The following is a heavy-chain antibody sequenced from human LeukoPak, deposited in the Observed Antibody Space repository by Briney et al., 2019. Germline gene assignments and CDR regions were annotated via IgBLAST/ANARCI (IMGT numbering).Heavy chain of an antibody. CDR1: GFTFSTYG. Sequence: PGGSLRLSCAASGFTFSTYGMSWVRQAPGKGLEWAAAITGSGGSTFYADSVKGRFTISRDNSKNTLFLQMNSLRAEDTAVYYCARESYGSGSSVDYWGQGTLATVSS. D-gene: IGHD3-10*01. J-gene: IGHJ4*02. V-gene: IGHV3-23*01. CDR3: ARESYGSGSSVDY. CDR2: ITGSGGST.